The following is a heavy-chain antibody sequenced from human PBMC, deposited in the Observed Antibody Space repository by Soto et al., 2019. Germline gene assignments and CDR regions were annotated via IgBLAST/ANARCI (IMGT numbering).Heavy chain of an antibody. D-gene: IGHD3-22*01. CDR3: AKTEVTMISGYFYYNIDV. CDR2: ISGSGVST. V-gene: IGHV3-23*01. J-gene: IGHJ6*02. Sequence: EVQLLESGGGLVQPGGSLRLSCAASGFTFSSYAMSWVRQAPGKGLEWVSAISGSGVSTYYADSVKGRFTISRDNSKNTVYLQMNSLRAEDTAVYYCAKTEVTMISGYFYYNIDVWGQGTTVTVSS. CDR1: GFTFSSYA.